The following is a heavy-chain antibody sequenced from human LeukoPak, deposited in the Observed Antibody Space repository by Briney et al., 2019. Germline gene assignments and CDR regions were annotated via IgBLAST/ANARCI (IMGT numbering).Heavy chain of an antibody. CDR3: ARASTTFDD. V-gene: IGHV4-38-2*01. CDR2: IYHSGST. J-gene: IGHJ4*02. D-gene: IGHD1-14*01. Sequence: KPSETLSLTCAVSGYSISSGYYWGWIRQPPGKGLEWIGSIYHSGSTYYNPSLKSRVTISVDTSKNQFPLKLNSVTAADTAVYFCARASTTFDDWGQGTLVTVSS. CDR1: GYSISSGYY.